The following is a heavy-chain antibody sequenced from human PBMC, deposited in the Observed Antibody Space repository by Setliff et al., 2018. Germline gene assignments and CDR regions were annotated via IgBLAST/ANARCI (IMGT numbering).Heavy chain of an antibody. CDR1: GGSISSYY. V-gene: IGHV4-4*07. J-gene: IGHJ6*03. Sequence: SETLSLTCTVSGGSISSYYWSWIRQPAGKGLEWIGRIYTSGSTNHNPSLKRRVTMSVDTSKNQFSLKLSSVTAADTAVYYCARDSRGNPPNYMDVWGKGTTVTVSS. CDR3: ARDSRGNPPNYMDV. CDR2: IYTSGST.